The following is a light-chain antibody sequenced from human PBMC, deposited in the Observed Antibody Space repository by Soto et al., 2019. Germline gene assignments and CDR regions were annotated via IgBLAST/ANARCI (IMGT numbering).Light chain of an antibody. CDR2: GAS. J-gene: IGKJ4*01. CDR3: QQYNNWPLT. CDR1: QRISTT. V-gene: IGKV3-15*01. Sequence: EIVMTQSPASLSVSPGERATLSCRASQRISTTLAWYQQKAGQAPRLLIYGASTRATGIPARFSGSGSGTEFTLTISSLQSEDFAVYYCQQYNNWPLTFGGGTKVEIK.